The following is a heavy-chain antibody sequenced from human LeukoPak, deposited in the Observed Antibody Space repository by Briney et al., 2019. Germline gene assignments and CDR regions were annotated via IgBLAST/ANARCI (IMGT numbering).Heavy chain of an antibody. D-gene: IGHD6-13*01. Sequence: PWGTLSLTCAVYGGSFSGYYWGGIRQPPGKGREGIGEINHSGSTNYNPSLKSRVTISVDTSKNQFSLKLSSVTAADTAVYYCASMASLYSSSWYDWGQGTLVTVSS. J-gene: IGHJ4*02. CDR2: INHSGST. V-gene: IGHV4-34*01. CDR1: GGSFSGYY. CDR3: ASMASLYSSSWYD.